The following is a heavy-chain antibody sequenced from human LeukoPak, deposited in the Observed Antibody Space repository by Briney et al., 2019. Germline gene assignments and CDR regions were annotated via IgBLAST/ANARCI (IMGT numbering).Heavy chain of an antibody. CDR3: ARTVPGYCSGGSCLGY. Sequence: GESLRLSCAASGFTVSSNYLSWVRQAPGKGLDWVSVIFSGRNTYYADSVKGRFTISTDNSKNTLDLQMNSLRAEDTAVYYCARTVPGYCSGGSCLGYWGQGTLVTVSS. D-gene: IGHD2-15*01. CDR2: IFSGRNT. CDR1: GFTVSSNY. V-gene: IGHV3-66*01. J-gene: IGHJ4*02.